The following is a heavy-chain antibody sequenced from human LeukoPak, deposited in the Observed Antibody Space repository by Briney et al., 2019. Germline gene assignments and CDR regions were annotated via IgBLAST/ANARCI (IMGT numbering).Heavy chain of an antibody. V-gene: IGHV3-30*02. CDR1: GFTFSSYD. CDR2: IRYDGSNK. D-gene: IGHD2-21*02. CDR3: AKDKGLDCLDY. Sequence: GGSLRLSCAASGFTFSSYDMYWVRQAPGKGLEWVAFIRYDGSNKYYADSVKGRFTISRDNSKNTLYLQMNSLRAEDTAVYYCAKDKGLDCLDYWGQGTLVTVSS. J-gene: IGHJ4*02.